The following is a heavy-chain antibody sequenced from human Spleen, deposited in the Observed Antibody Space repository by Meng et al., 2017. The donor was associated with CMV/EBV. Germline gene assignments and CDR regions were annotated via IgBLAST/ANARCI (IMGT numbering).Heavy chain of an antibody. CDR1: GGCCSGYY. CDR2: INHSGST. J-gene: IGHJ4*02. D-gene: IGHD2-2*01. Sequence: QAQLQQWGAGVLKPSETLSLTCGSYGGCCSGYYWSWIRQPTGKGLEWIGEINHSGSTNYNPSLKSRVTISVDTSKNQFSRKLSSVTDADTAVYYCAREVVPAAKLDYWGQGTLVTVSS. CDR3: AREVVPAAKLDY. V-gene: IGHV4-34*01.